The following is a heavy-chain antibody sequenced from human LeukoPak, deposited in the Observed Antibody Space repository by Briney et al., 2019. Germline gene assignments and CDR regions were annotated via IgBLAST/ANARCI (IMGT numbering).Heavy chain of an antibody. V-gene: IGHV1-2*02. Sequence: ASVKVSCKASGYTFTDYYIHWVRQAPGQGLEWMGWINPNSGGTNYAQKFQGRVTMTRDTSIGTAYMELSRLRSDDTAVYYCARDYYDSSGYYYVFAYWGQGTLVTVSS. CDR1: GYTFTDYY. D-gene: IGHD3-22*01. J-gene: IGHJ4*02. CDR2: INPNSGGT. CDR3: ARDYYDSSGYYYVFAY.